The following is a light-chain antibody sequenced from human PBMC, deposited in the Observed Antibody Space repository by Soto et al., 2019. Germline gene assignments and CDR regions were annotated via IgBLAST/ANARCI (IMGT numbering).Light chain of an antibody. CDR2: GNS. Sequence: QSVLTQPPSVSGAPGQRVTISCTGSSSNIGAGYDVHWYQQLPGTAPKLLIYGNSNRPSGVPDRFSGSKSVTSASLAITGLQDEDEADYYCQSYDSSLSASVFGGGTQLTVL. J-gene: IGLJ2*01. V-gene: IGLV1-40*01. CDR3: QSYDSSLSASV. CDR1: SSNIGAGYD.